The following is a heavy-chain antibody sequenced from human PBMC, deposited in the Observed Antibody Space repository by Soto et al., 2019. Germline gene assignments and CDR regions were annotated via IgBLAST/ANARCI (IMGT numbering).Heavy chain of an antibody. CDR3: ARVAY. CDR2: ISSESSDT. CDR1: GFTFSRVS. V-gene: IGHV3-21*01. Sequence: PDGTLRLPCEASGFTFSRVSMNWVRQVQGSGMERVASISSESSDTWYADSVKGRFIISRDNAQNSLFLQMNTLRPEDTAMYYCARVAYWGPGTQVTVSS. J-gene: IGHJ4*02.